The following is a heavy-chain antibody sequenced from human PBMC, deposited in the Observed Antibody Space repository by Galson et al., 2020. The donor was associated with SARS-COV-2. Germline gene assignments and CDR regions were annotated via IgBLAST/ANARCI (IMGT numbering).Heavy chain of an antibody. CDR2: INRDGSTT. CDR1: GFTFKSNW. CDR3: ARDSAIVGVRFDY. J-gene: IGHJ4*02. Sequence: GGSLRLSCAASGFTFKSNWMHWVRQVPGKGLVWVPRINRDGSTTTYADAVKGRFTISRDNAKNTLYLEMNSLRAEDTAVYYCARDSAIVGVRFDYWGQGTLVTVSS. V-gene: IGHV3-74*01. D-gene: IGHD1-26*01.